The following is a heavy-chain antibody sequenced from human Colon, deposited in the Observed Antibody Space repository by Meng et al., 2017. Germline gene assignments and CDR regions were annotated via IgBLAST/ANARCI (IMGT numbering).Heavy chain of an antibody. CDR1: GGSVSSGSHY. CDR2: VDYYWTI. J-gene: IGHJ4*02. V-gene: IGHV4-61*01. D-gene: IGHD1-26*01. Sequence: QVQLQESGPGLVRPSETLFLTCNFSGGSVSSGSHYWSWIRQPPGKGLEFISYVDYYWTINYNPSLNRRATVSIDTSKTQFSLKVTSGTAADTAVYYCAVGPWELDYWGQGILVTVSS. CDR3: AVGPWELDY.